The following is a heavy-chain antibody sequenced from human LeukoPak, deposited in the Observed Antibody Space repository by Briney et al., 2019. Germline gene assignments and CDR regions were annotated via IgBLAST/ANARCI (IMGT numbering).Heavy chain of an antibody. V-gene: IGHV3-23*01. CDR2: ISGSGGST. CDR3: AKDRTGIQLCSVFDY. Sequence: PGGSLRLSCAASGFTFSSYAMSWVRQAPGKGLEWVSAISGSGGSTYYADSVKGRFTISRDNSKNTLYLQMNSLRAEDTAVYYCAKDRTGIQLCSVFDYWGQGTLVTVSS. CDR1: GFTFSSYA. D-gene: IGHD5-18*01. J-gene: IGHJ4*02.